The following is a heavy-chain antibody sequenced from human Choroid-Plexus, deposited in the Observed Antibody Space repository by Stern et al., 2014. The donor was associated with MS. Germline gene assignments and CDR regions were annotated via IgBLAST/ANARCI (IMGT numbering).Heavy chain of an antibody. Sequence: VQLEESGGGVAQPGRPLILSCAASGFTFSNFGMHWVRQAPGKGLEWVALISYDGSDKYYADSVKGRFTIFRDNSKNTLYMHMNSLRAEDTAVYYCAKDRQWSTXXXXXWGQGSLVTVSS. J-gene: IGHJ4*02. V-gene: IGHV3-30*18. CDR2: ISYDGSDK. CDR3: AKDRQWSTXXXXX. CDR1: GFTFSNFG. D-gene: IGHD2-15*01.